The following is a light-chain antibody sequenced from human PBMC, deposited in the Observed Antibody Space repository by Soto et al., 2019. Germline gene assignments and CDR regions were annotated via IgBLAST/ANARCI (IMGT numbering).Light chain of an antibody. Sequence: AIQMTQSPSSLSASVGDRVTITCRASQGIRTELGWYQQKPGKAPNLLIYGASTLQSGVSSRFSGSGSGTDFTLTISSLQPEDFATYYCLQDSSYPRTFGQGTKVDIK. J-gene: IGKJ1*01. V-gene: IGKV1-6*01. CDR1: QGIRTE. CDR3: LQDSSYPRT. CDR2: GAS.